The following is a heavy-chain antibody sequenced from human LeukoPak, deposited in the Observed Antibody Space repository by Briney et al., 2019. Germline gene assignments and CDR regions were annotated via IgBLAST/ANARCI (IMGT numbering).Heavy chain of an antibody. CDR3: AKPYYYDSSGYYCYFDY. Sequence: GGSLRLSCAASGFTFSSYGMHWVRQAPGKGLEWVAVIWYDGSNKYYADSVKGRLTISRDNSKNTLYLQMNSLRAEDTAVYYCAKPYYYDSSGYYCYFDYWGQGTLVTVSS. CDR1: GFTFSSYG. D-gene: IGHD3-22*01. CDR2: IWYDGSNK. V-gene: IGHV3-33*06. J-gene: IGHJ4*02.